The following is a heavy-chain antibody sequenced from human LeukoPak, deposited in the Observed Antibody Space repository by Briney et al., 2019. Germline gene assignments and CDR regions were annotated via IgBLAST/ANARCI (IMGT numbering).Heavy chain of an antibody. Sequence: QAGGSLRLSCAASGFTFSSYEMNWVRQAPGKGLEWVSYISSSGSTIYYADSVKGRFTISRDNAKNSLYLQMNSLKAEDTAVYYCAREGSPNDYSKGGNAFDIWGQGTMVTVSS. CDR3: AREGSPNDYSKGGNAFDI. CDR1: GFTFSSYE. V-gene: IGHV3-48*03. CDR2: ISSSGSTI. D-gene: IGHD4-11*01. J-gene: IGHJ3*02.